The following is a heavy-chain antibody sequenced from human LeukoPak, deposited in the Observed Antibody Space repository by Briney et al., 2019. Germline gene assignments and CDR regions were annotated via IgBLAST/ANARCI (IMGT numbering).Heavy chain of an antibody. D-gene: IGHD5-18*01. J-gene: IGHJ4*02. CDR3: AKERGLYVDTAASDY. CDR2: FRGSGGST. V-gene: IGHV3-23*01. Sequence: GGTLRLSCAVSGFIFSSYGMRWVRQAPGKGLERVSGFRGSGGSTYYADSVKGRFTIPRDNSKNTLYLQMNSLRAEDTAVYYCAKERGLYVDTAASDYWGQGSLVTVSS. CDR1: GFIFSSYG.